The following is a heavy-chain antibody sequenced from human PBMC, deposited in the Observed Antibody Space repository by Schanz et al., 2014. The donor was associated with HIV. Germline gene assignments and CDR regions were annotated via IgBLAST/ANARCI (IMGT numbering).Heavy chain of an antibody. CDR1: GGTFSSSA. J-gene: IGHJ3*02. Sequence: QVQLLQSGAEVKKPGSSVKVSCKASGGTFSSSAISWVRQAPGQGLEWMGRIDTKTGGTIYARDFHGSVTLTRDTSTSTVYMELSGLRSDDTAMYYCARHNYRLNFEIWGQGTMVTVS. D-gene: IGHD1-1*01. V-gene: IGHV1-2*06. CDR2: IDTKTGGT. CDR3: ARHNYRLNFEI.